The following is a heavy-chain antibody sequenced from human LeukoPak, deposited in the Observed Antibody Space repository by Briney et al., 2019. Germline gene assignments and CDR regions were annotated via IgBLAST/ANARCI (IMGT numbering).Heavy chain of an antibody. V-gene: IGHV3-23*01. CDR3: AKDPGYFGG. J-gene: IGHJ4*02. CDR2: ISVSGGST. D-gene: IGHD3-16*01. Sequence: PGGSLRLSCAASEFTFSSYAMAWVRQAPGKGLEWVSAISVSGGSTYYADSVKGRFTISRDNSKNTLYLQMNSLRADDTALYYCAKDPGYFGGWGQGTLVTVSS. CDR1: EFTFSSYA.